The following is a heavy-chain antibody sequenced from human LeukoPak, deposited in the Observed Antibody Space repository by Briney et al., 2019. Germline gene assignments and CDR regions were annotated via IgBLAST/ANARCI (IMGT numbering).Heavy chain of an antibody. J-gene: IGHJ4*02. V-gene: IGHV3-23*01. CDR2: SSVSGGST. CDR3: AKGGWLEY. CDR1: GXTFSRYW. D-gene: IGHD6-19*01. Sequence: GGSLRLSCAASGXTFSRYWMHWVRQAPGKGLEWVSVSSVSGGSTYYADSVKGRFTISRDNSKSTLYLQMNSLRAEDTAVYYCAKGGWLEYWGQGTLVAVSS.